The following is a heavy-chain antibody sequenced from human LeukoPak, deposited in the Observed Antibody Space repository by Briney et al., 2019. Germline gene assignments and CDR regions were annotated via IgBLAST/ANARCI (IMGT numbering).Heavy chain of an antibody. CDR1: GFTFSSYA. Sequence: GRSLRLSCAASGFTFSSYAMHWVRQAPGKGLEWVANIKQDGSEKYYVDSVKGRFTISRDNAKNSLFLQMNSLRAEDTAVYYCARVDCSSTSCHDFYYYGMDVWGQGTTVTVSS. CDR2: IKQDGSEK. CDR3: ARVDCSSTSCHDFYYYGMDV. D-gene: IGHD2-2*01. V-gene: IGHV3-7*01. J-gene: IGHJ6*02.